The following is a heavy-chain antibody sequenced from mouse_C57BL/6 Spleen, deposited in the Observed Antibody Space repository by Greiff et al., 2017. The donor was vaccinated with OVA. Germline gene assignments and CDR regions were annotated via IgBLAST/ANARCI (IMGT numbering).Heavy chain of an antibody. CDR1: GYTFADYY. J-gene: IGHJ2*01. CDR2: INPNNGGT. Sequence: EVQLQQSGPELVKPGASVKISCKASGYTFADYYMNWVKQSHGKSLEWIGDINPNNGGTSYNQKFKGKATLTVDKSSSTAYMEIRSLTSEDSAVYYCANSYYFDYWGQGTTLTVSS. V-gene: IGHV1-26*01. CDR3: ANSYYFDY.